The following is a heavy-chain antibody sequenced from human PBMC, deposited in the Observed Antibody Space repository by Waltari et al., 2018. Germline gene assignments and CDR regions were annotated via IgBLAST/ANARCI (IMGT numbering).Heavy chain of an antibody. CDR3: TTDPELLWFSRYYFDY. D-gene: IGHD3-10*01. CDR2: IKSKTDGGTT. J-gene: IGHJ4*02. V-gene: IGHV3-15*01. Sequence: EVQLLESGGGLVKPGGSLRLSCAASGFTFSNACRSWVRQAPGKGLEWVGRIKSKTDGGTTDYAAPVKGRFTISRDDSKNTLYLQMNSLKTEDTAVYYCTTDPELLWFSRYYFDYWGQGTLVTVSS. CDR1: GFTFSNAC.